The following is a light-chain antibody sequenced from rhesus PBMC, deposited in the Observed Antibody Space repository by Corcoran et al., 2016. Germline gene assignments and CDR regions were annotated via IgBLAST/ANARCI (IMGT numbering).Light chain of an antibody. V-gene: IGKV1-22*01. J-gene: IGKJ1*01. CDR1: QSISSW. CDR3: QQYSSSPWT. CDR2: KAS. Sequence: DIQMTQSPSSLSASVGDTVTITCRASQSISSWLAWYQQKPGKDPKLLVYKASSLQSGVPSRFSGSGSGTDFTLTISSLQSEDFATYSCQQYSSSPWTFGQGTKVEIK.